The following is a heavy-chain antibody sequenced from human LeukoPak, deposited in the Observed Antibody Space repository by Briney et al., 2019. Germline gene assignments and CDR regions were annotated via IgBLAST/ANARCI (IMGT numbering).Heavy chain of an antibody. V-gene: IGHV3-66*01. CDR2: IYSGGTT. CDR1: EFSVSSNY. Sequence: GGSLRLSCAASEFSVSSNYMTWVRQAPGKGLECVSIIYSGGTTYYADSVRGRFTISRDNSKNTLYLQMDGLRVEDTAVYYCAILPIMITFGGVNAFDIWGQGTMVTVSS. CDR3: AILPIMITFGGVNAFDI. D-gene: IGHD3-16*01. J-gene: IGHJ3*02.